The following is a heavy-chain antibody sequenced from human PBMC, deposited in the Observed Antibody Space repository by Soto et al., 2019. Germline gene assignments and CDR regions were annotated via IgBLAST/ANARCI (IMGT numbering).Heavy chain of an antibody. Sequence: QVQLVQSGSEVKKPGSSVKVSCKASGGTFSDFTLSWLRQAPGRGLEWMGGISPMIGATNNAQKLKGRLTIPADKSTGTVYMELNSLRSDDTAVYYCGRYWSAGTLYGAFDIWGQGTEVTVST. J-gene: IGHJ3*02. V-gene: IGHV1-69*06. D-gene: IGHD2-15*01. CDR2: ISPMIGAT. CDR1: GGTFSDFT. CDR3: GRYWSAGTLYGAFDI.